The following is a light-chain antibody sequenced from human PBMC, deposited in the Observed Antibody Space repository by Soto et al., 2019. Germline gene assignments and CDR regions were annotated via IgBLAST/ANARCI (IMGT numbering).Light chain of an antibody. CDR3: MQALQTPRT. J-gene: IGKJ2*02. CDR1: QSLLHSNGYDY. CDR2: LGS. Sequence: DIVMTQSPLSLPVTPGEPASISCRSSQSLLHSNGYDYLDWYLQKPGQSPQLLVYLGSNRASGVHDRFSGSGSGTDFTLKISRVEAEDVGVYYCMQALQTPRTLGQGTKMEIK. V-gene: IGKV2-28*01.